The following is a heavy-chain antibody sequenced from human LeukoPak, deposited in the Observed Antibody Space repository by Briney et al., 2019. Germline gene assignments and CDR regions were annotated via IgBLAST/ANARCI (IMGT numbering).Heavy chain of an antibody. D-gene: IGHD2-2*02. CDR3: ARDGIVVVPAAIRGNWFDP. CDR2: IYTSGST. V-gene: IGHV4-4*07. CDR1: GGSISSYY. J-gene: IGHJ5*02. Sequence: SETLSLTCTVSGGSISSYYWSWIRQPAGKGLEWFGRIYTSGSTNYNPSLKSRVTMSVDTSKNQFSLKLSSVTTADTAVYYCARDGIVVVPAAIRGNWFDPWGQGTLVTVSS.